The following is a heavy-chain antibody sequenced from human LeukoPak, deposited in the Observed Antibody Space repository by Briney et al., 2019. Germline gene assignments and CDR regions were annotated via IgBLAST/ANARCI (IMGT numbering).Heavy chain of an antibody. CDR3: ARGGEWLDAYYYYYGMDV. CDR2: IGTAGDT. D-gene: IGHD6-19*01. V-gene: IGHV3-13*01. CDR1: GFTFSSYD. J-gene: IGHJ6*02. Sequence: GGSLRLSCAASGFTFSSYDMHWVRQAPGKGLEWVSAIGTAGDTYYPGSVKGRFTISRENAKNSLYLQMNSLRAGDTAVYYCARGGEWLDAYYYYYGMDVWGQGTTVTVSS.